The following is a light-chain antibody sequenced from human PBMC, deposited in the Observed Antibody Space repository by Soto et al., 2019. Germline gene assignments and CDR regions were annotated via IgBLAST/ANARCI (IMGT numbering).Light chain of an antibody. Sequence: EIVLTQSPATLSVSPGERATLSFRASQSVNSNLAWYQQKPGQAPRLLIYGASTRATGIPASFIGNGSGTEFTLTASSLQPEDFAVYYCQQYNNWPFTFGPGTKVDI. CDR2: GAS. J-gene: IGKJ3*01. CDR3: QQYNNWPFT. V-gene: IGKV3-15*01. CDR1: QSVNSN.